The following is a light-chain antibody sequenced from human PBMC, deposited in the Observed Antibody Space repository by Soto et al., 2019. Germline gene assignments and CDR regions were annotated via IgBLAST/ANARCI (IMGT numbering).Light chain of an antibody. J-gene: IGKJ1*01. V-gene: IGKV3-20*01. Sequence: EIVLTQSPGTLSLSPGERATLSCRASQSVSSSYLAWYQQKPGQAPRLLIYGASSRATGIPDRFSGSGSGTDFTLTISRLEPEDSAVYYCQQYGSSPPSTFGQGTKVDIK. CDR1: QSVSSSY. CDR2: GAS. CDR3: QQYGSSPPST.